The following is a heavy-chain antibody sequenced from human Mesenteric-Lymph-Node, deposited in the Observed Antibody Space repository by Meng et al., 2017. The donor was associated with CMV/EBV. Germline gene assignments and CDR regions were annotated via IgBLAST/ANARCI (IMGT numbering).Heavy chain of an antibody. CDR3: ARDLRWSHAFDI. CDR1: GDSISSYY. Sequence: GSLRLSCTVSGDSISSYYWSWIRQPPGKGLEWIGYIYYTGSTNYNPSLKSRVTISIDTSQNQFSLKLSSVTAADTAVYYCARDLRWSHAFDIWGQGTMVTVSS. V-gene: IGHV4-59*01. D-gene: IGHD4-23*01. J-gene: IGHJ3*02. CDR2: IYYTGST.